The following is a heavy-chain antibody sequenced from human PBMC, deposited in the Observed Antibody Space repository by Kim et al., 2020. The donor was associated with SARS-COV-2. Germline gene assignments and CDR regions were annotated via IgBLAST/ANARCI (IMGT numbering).Heavy chain of an antibody. CDR2: INHSGST. J-gene: IGHJ3*02. CDR3: ARNLRYFDWFGVCAFDI. CDR1: GGSFSGYY. Sequence: SETLSLTCAVYGGSFSGYYWSWIRQPPGKGLVWIGEINHSGSTNYNPSLKSRVTISVDTSKNQFSLKLSSVTAADTAVYYCARNLRYFDWFGVCAFDIWGQGTMVTVSS. V-gene: IGHV4-34*01. D-gene: IGHD3-9*01.